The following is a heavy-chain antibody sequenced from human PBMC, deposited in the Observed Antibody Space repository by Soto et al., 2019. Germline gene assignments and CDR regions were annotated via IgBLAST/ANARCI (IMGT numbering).Heavy chain of an antibody. CDR1: GGSISSGGYY. J-gene: IGHJ6*03. CDR2: IYYSGRT. D-gene: IGHD3-3*01. CDR3: ARGRSDFWSGSNHYYYMDV. V-gene: IGHV4-31*03. Sequence: QVQLQESGPGLVKPSQTLSLTCTVSGGSISSGGYYWSWIRQHPGKGLEWIGYIYYSGRTYYNPSLKSRVTISVDTSKNQFSLKLSSVTAADTAVYYCARGRSDFWSGSNHYYYMDVWGKGTTVTVSS.